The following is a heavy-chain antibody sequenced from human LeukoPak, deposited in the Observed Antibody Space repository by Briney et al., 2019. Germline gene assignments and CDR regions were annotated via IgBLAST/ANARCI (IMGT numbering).Heavy chain of an antibody. CDR2: ISGSGGST. CDR3: AKDSGGYYYDSST. Sequence: GGSLRLSCAASGFTFSSYAMSWVRQAPGKGLEGVSAISGSGGSTYYADSVKGRFTISRDNSKHTLCLQMNRLRAEDTAVYYCAKDSGGYYYDSSTWGQGTMVTVSS. CDR1: GFTFSSYA. D-gene: IGHD3-22*01. V-gene: IGHV3-23*01. J-gene: IGHJ3*01.